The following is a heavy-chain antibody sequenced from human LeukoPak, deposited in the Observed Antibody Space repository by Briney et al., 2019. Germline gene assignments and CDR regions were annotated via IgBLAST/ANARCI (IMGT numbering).Heavy chain of an antibody. J-gene: IGHJ4*02. V-gene: IGHV3-23*01. CDR1: VFTFSSYT. CDR3: AKDSAFGGEDS. CDR2: IHNGCGTT. D-gene: IGHD3-16*01. Sequence: GGSLRLSCTASVFTFSSYTMNWVRQAPGKGLECVSAIHNGCGTTSYADSVKGRFTISRDNSKNTLFLQMNSLRAEDTAVYYCAKDSAFGGEDSWGQGTLVTVSS.